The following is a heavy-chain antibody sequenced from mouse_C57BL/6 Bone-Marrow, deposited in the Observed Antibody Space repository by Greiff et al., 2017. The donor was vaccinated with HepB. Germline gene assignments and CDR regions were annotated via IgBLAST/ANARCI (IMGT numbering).Heavy chain of an antibody. V-gene: IGHV1-26*01. D-gene: IGHD1-1*01. CDR2: INPNNGGT. CDR1: GYTFTDYY. CDR3: ARPFTTVVAHYYAMDY. J-gene: IGHJ4*01. Sequence: VQLQQSGPELVKPGASVKISCKASGYTFTDYYMNWVKQSHGKSLEWIGDINPNNGGTSYNQKFKGKATLTVDKSSSTAYMELRSLTSEDSAVYYCARPFTTVVAHYYAMDYWGQGTSVTVSS.